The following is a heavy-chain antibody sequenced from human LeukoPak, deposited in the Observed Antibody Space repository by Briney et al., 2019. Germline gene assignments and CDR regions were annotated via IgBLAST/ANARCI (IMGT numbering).Heavy chain of an antibody. D-gene: IGHD5-18*01. CDR3: ARAGYSYGYFDY. CDR1: GVSISSSSYY. CDR2: IYYGGST. J-gene: IGHJ4*02. V-gene: IGHV4-39*01. Sequence: SETLSLTCTVSGVSISSSSYYWGWIRQPPGKGLEWIGSIYYGGSTYYNPSLKSRVTISVDTSKNQFSLKLSSVTAADTAVYYCARAGYSYGYFDYWGQGTLVTVSS.